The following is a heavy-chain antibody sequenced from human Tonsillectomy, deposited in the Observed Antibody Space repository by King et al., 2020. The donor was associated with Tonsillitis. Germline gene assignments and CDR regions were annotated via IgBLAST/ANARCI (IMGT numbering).Heavy chain of an antibody. D-gene: IGHD6-13*01. CDR3: ARGTAHPGIPAAGYILDV. CDR1: GDSITSSF. J-gene: IGHJ6*02. V-gene: IGHV4-59*01. CDR2: VYHTGST. Sequence: QLQESGAGLMKPSETLSLTCTVSGDSITSSFWNWIRQAPGKGLEWIGYVYHTGSTTYSPSLKSRVTILVDKSKNQFSLEMTSGTAADTAVYFCARGTAHPGIPAAGYILDVWGQGTTVTVSS.